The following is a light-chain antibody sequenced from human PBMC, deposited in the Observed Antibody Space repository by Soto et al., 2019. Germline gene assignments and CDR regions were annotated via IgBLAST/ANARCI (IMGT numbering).Light chain of an antibody. CDR3: QQYGSQWT. J-gene: IGKJ1*01. Sequence: LTQSPSFLSASVGDRVTITCRASQGISTNVAWYQHKSGQAPRLLIYSASTRATGIPTRFSGSGSGTDFTLTISRLEPEDSAVYYCQQYGSQWTFGQGTKVDIK. CDR2: SAS. V-gene: IGKV3-20*01. CDR1: QGISTN.